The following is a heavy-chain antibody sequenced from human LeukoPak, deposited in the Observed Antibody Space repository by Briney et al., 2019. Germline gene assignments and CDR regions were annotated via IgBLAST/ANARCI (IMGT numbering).Heavy chain of an antibody. V-gene: IGHV1-46*01. CDR1: GYTFTSYG. Sequence: ASVKVSCKASGYTFTSYGISWVRQAPGQGLEWMGLINPTGDSTGYAQKFQGRVTMTRDMSTSTDYMELSSLRSEDTAIYYCARDNSVGDNAWWFDPWGQGTLVTVSS. CDR2: INPTGDST. D-gene: IGHD1-26*01. CDR3: ARDNSVGDNAWWFDP. J-gene: IGHJ5*02.